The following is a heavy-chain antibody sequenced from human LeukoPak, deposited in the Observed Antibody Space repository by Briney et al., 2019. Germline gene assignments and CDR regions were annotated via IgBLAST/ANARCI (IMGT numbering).Heavy chain of an antibody. CDR2: IKQDGSEK. Sequence: GGSLRLSCAASGFTFSSYWMSWVRQAPGKGLEWVANIKQDGSEKYYVDSVKGRFTISRDNAKNSLYLQMNSLRAEDTAVYYCARSPLYDFWNPFDHWGQGTLVTVSS. D-gene: IGHD3-3*01. V-gene: IGHV3-7*01. CDR1: GFTFSSYW. CDR3: ARSPLYDFWNPFDH. J-gene: IGHJ4*02.